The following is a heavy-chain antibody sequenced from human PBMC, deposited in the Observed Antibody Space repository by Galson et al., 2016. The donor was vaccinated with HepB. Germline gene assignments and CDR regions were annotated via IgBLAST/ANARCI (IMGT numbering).Heavy chain of an antibody. J-gene: IGHJ6*02. Sequence: SLRLSCAASGFSLGTYGMNWVRQAPGKGLEWVAFTWYDGSIEYYADSVQGRFSISRDKSKNTLYLEMNSLRAEDTAVYFCAKDRGGIQLWGLHGMDVWGHGTTVTVSS. CDR1: GFSLGTYG. V-gene: IGHV3-33*03. D-gene: IGHD5-18*01. CDR3: AKDRGGIQLWGLHGMDV. CDR2: TWYDGSIE.